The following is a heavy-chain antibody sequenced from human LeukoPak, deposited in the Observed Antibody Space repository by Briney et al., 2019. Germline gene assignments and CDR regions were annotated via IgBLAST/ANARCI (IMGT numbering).Heavy chain of an antibody. CDR2: ISADGATV. D-gene: IGHD3-10*01. Sequence: GSLRLSCAASGFDFNIYEMNWVRQAPGKGLEWVSYISADGATVYYADSVKGRFTISRGNMKNSLFLQISSLRAEDTAVYYCAGSRYPEPQDLNYWGQGTLVIVS. CDR3: AGSRYPEPQDLNY. V-gene: IGHV3-48*03. J-gene: IGHJ4*02. CDR1: GFDFNIYE.